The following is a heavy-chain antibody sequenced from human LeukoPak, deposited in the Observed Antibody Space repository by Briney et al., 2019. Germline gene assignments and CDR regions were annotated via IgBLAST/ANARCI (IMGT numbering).Heavy chain of an antibody. Sequence: SETLSLTCAVYGGPFSGYYWSWIRQPPGKGLEWIGEINHSGSTNYNPSLQSRVTISVDTSKNQFSLKLSSVTAADTAVYYCAGHHPRNTVDFWGQGTLVTVSS. CDR3: AGHHPRNTVDF. J-gene: IGHJ4*02. V-gene: IGHV4-34*01. CDR2: INHSGST. D-gene: IGHD2/OR15-2a*01. CDR1: GGPFSGYY.